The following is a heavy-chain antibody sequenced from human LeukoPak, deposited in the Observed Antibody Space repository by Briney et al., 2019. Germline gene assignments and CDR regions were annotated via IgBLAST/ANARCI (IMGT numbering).Heavy chain of an antibody. CDR1: GYTFTSYG. V-gene: IGHV1-18*01. CDR3: ARDGRTTVRDNWFDP. D-gene: IGHD4-17*01. Sequence: GASVKVSCKASGYTFTSYGISWVRQAPGQGLEWMGWISAYNGNTNYAQKLQGRVTMTTDTSTSTAYMELRSLRSDDTAVYYCARDGRTTVRDNWFDPWGQGTLVTVSS. J-gene: IGHJ5*02. CDR2: ISAYNGNT.